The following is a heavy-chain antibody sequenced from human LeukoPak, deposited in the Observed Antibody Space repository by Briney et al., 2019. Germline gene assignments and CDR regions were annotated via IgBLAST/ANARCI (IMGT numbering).Heavy chain of an antibody. Sequence: GGSLRLSCAASGFTFSTYWMHWVRQAPGKGLVWVSRINTDGSSASYADSVKGRFTISRDNAKNTLYLQMNSLRADDTAVYYCARGGLEPVDYWGQGTLVTVSS. CDR2: INTDGSSA. CDR1: GFTFSTYW. D-gene: IGHD1-1*01. J-gene: IGHJ4*02. V-gene: IGHV3-74*01. CDR3: ARGGLEPVDY.